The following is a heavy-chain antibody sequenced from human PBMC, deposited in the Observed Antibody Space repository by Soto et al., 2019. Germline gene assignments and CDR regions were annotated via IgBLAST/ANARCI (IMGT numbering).Heavy chain of an antibody. J-gene: IGHJ5*02. CDR3: ARDSPPNYL. CDR2: INAYNGNT. CDR1: GYTFTNYA. Sequence: QVQLVQSGAEVKKPGPSVKVSGKASGYTFTNYAISGLRHAPGQGLEWMGWINAYNGNTNYAQKLQGRVTMTTDTSTSTAYMELRSLRSDDTAVYYCARDSPPNYLWGQGTLVTVSP. D-gene: IGHD7-27*01. V-gene: IGHV1-18*01.